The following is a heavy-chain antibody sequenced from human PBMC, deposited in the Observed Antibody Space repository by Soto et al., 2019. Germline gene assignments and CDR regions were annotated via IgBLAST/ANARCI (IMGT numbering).Heavy chain of an antibody. CDR2: INPNSGGT. CDR3: ARDRARIAVAGHGGFDY. Sequence: QVQLVQSGAEVKKPGASVKVSCKASGYTFTGYYMHWVRQAPGQGLEWMGWINPNSGGTNYAQKFQGRVTMTRDTSISTAYMELSRLRSDDTAVYYCARDRARIAVAGHGGFDYWGQGTLVTVSS. J-gene: IGHJ4*02. V-gene: IGHV1-2*02. CDR1: GYTFTGYY. D-gene: IGHD6-19*01.